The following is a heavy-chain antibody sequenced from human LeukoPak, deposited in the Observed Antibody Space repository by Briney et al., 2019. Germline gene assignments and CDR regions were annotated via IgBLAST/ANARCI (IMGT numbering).Heavy chain of an antibody. CDR1: GFTFSSYG. CDR3: ARDAPQDNYYDSSGYHGAFDI. D-gene: IGHD3-22*01. CDR2: IWYDGSNK. V-gene: IGHV3-33*01. J-gene: IGHJ3*02. Sequence: PGGSLRLSCAASGFTFSSYGMHWVRQAPGKGLEWVAVIWYDGSNKYYADSVKGRFTISRDNSKNTLYLQMNSLRAEDTAVYYCARDAPQDNYYDSSGYHGAFDIWGQGTMVTVSS.